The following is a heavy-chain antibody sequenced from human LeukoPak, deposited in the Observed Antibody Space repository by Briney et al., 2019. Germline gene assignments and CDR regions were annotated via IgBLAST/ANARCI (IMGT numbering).Heavy chain of an antibody. D-gene: IGHD3-22*01. CDR1: GYSISSDNY. CDR2: IYHSGST. CDR3: ARAPRDSSSSNYMRRFDY. Sequence: SETLSLTCAVSGYSISSDNYWVWTRQPPGQGLEWTRGIYHSGSTYYNSSLKSRVTMSVDTSKNQFSLKLSSVTAADTAVYYCARAPRDSSSSNYMRRFDYWGQGTLVTVSS. V-gene: IGHV4-38-2*01. J-gene: IGHJ4*02.